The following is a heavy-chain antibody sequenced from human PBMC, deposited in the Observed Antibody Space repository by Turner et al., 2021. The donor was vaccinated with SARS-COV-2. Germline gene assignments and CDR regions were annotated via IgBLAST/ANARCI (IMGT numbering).Heavy chain of an antibody. V-gene: IGHV4-39*01. D-gene: IGHD5-12*01. CDR1: GGSISSGSYY. CDR3: ARRQYRDGYTGLDY. J-gene: IGHJ4*02. CDR2: ISYRGST. Sequence: QLQLQESRPGVVKPSETLSLTCTVSGGSISSGSYYWGWIRQPPGKGLKWIGGISYRGSTSYTPSLKSRVTISEDTSKNQFSLKLCYVAAADTAVYYCARRQYRDGYTGLDYWGQGTLVTVSS.